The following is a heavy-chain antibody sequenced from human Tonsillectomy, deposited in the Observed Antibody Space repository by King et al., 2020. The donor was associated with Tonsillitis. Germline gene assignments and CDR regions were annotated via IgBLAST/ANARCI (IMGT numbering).Heavy chain of an antibody. Sequence: EVQLVESGAEVKKPGESLKISCKGSGYSFTTYWIGWVRQMPGKGLEWMGIVYPGDSDTRYSPSFEGQVTISADKFTSTAYLQWSSLKASDTAMYYCAITSMGATSHYPEDAFDIWGQGTMVTVSS. CDR2: VYPGDSDT. J-gene: IGHJ3*02. CDR3: AITSMGATSHYPEDAFDI. V-gene: IGHV5-51*01. D-gene: IGHD1-26*01. CDR1: GYSFTTYW.